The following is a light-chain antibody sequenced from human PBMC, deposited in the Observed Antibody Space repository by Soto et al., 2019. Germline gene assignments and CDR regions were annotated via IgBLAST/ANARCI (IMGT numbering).Light chain of an antibody. CDR2: WAS. V-gene: IGKV4-1*01. Sequence: DIVMTQSPDSLAVSLGERATINCKSSQSVLYSSNNKNYLAWYQQKPGQPPKLLIYWASTGESGVHDRFSGSGSGTDFTLTISSLQAEDVAVYYCQQYYNIPFTFGGGTKVEIK. CDR3: QQYYNIPFT. J-gene: IGKJ4*01. CDR1: QSVLYSSNNKNY.